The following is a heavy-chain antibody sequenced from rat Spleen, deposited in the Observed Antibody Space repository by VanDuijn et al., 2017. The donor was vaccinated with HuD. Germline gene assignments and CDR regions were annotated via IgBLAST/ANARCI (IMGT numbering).Heavy chain of an antibody. CDR2: FWAGGGT. V-gene: IGHV2-72*01. Sequence: QVQLKESGPGLVQPSQTLSLTCTVSGFSLTSYHVSWVRQPPGKSPMWMGTFWAGGGTDLHWTVRSRLSISRDTSTSQVFLKMSSLQPEDTGTYYCGRPNQLGGDWYFDFWGPGIMVTVSS. D-gene: IGHD3-4*01. J-gene: IGHJ1*01. CDR3: GRPNQLGGDWYFDF. CDR1: GFSLTSYH.